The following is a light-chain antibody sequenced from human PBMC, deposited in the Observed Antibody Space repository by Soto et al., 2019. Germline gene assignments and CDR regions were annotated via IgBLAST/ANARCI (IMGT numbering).Light chain of an antibody. CDR2: AAS. Sequence: DIQMTQSPSVMSASVGDRVTITCRASQGIKNNLAWFQQTPGKVPKRLIYAASSLQSGVPSRFSGSGSGTEFTLTINSLQPEDFDTYYCLPHDSYPRTLGQGTKVDIK. CDR3: LPHDSYPRT. J-gene: IGKJ1*01. V-gene: IGKV1-17*03. CDR1: QGIKNN.